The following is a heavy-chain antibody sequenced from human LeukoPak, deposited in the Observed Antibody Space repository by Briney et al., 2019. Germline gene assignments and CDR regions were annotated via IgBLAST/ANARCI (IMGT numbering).Heavy chain of an antibody. CDR1: GFTFSSYG. Sequence: GGSLRLSCAASGFTFSSYGMHWVRQAPGKGLEWVAVISYDGSNKYYADSVKGRFTISRDNSKNTLYLQMNSLRAEDTAVYYCAKDRSSSFDYWGQGTLVTVSS. D-gene: IGHD6-13*01. V-gene: IGHV3-30*18. CDR2: ISYDGSNK. CDR3: AKDRSSSFDY. J-gene: IGHJ4*02.